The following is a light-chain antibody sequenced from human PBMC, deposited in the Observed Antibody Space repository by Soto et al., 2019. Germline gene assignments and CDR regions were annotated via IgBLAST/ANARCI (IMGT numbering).Light chain of an antibody. CDR1: QSVSSR. CDR3: QQYGSSQYT. J-gene: IGKJ2*01. Sequence: EVVMTQSPATLSVSPGERATLSCRASQSVSSRLAWYQQKPGQAPRLLIYGASTRATGVPARVSGSGSGTEFTLTISSLQSEDFVVYYCQQYGSSQYTFGQGTKLEIK. V-gene: IGKV3-15*01. CDR2: GAS.